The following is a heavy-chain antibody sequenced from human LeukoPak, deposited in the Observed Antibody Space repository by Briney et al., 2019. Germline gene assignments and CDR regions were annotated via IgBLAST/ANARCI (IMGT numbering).Heavy chain of an antibody. CDR1: GYTFTSYG. CDR3: ARDHDRYCSSTSCYNWLNWFNP. Sequence: ASVKVSCKASGYTFTSYGISWVRQAPGQGLEWMGWISAYNGNTNYAQKLQGRVTITADESTSTAYMELSSLRSEDTAVYYCARDHDRYCSSTSCYNWLNWFNPWGQGTLVTVSS. D-gene: IGHD2-2*02. V-gene: IGHV1-18*01. CDR2: ISAYNGNT. J-gene: IGHJ5*02.